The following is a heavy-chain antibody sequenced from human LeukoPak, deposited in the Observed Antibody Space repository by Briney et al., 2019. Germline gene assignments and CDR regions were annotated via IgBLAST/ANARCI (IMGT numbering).Heavy chain of an antibody. Sequence: PGGSLRLSCPASGFTFSGSPIHWVRQASGKGLEWVGRIRSKANNYATEYAASVKGRFTMSREDSKHTAYLQMNSLRAEDTAVYYCTKGNYQYDSSGHTALDYWGQGTLVTVSS. V-gene: IGHV3-73*01. CDR2: IRSKANNYAT. CDR3: TKGNYQYDSSGHTALDY. D-gene: IGHD3-22*01. J-gene: IGHJ4*02. CDR1: GFTFSGSP.